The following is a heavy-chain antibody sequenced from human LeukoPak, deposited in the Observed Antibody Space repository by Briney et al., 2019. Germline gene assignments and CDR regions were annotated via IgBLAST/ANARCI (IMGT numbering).Heavy chain of an antibody. CDR1: GGSISGSNFY. Sequence: SETLSLTCTVSGGSISGSNFYWGWVRRPPGEGLEWIGSIYYSGSTYYNPSLKSRVTISVDTSKNQFSLKLSSVTAADTAVYYCAIIYDSSGYYPFDYWGQGTLVTVSS. CDR3: AIIYDSSGYYPFDY. D-gene: IGHD3-22*01. J-gene: IGHJ4*02. V-gene: IGHV4-39*01. CDR2: IYYSGST.